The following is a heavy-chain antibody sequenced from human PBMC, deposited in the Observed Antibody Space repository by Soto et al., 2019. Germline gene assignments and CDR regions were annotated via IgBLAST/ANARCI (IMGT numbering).Heavy chain of an antibody. J-gene: IGHJ5*02. V-gene: IGHV1-24*01. D-gene: IGHD3-10*01. CDR2: FDPEDGET. CDR1: GYTLTELS. CDR3: ATKWFGELSPSQLYNWFDP. Sequence: ASVKVSCKVSGYTLTELSMHWVRQAPGKGLEWMGGFDPEDGETIYAQKFQGRVTMTEDTSTDTAYMELSSLRSEDTAVYYCATKWFGELSPSQLYNWFDPWGQGTLVTVSS.